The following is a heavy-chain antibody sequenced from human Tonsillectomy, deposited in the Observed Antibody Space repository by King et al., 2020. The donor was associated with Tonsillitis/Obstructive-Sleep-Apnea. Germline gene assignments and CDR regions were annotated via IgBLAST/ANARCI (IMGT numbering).Heavy chain of an antibody. D-gene: IGHD2-15*01. J-gene: IGHJ3*02. CDR2: IWYDGSNK. V-gene: IGHV3-33*01. CDR1: GFTFSSYG. CDR3: AGDRGDIVVVVAATLLGFDAFDI. Sequence: VQLVESGGGVVQPGRSLRLSCAASGFTFSSYGMHWVRQAPGKGLEWVAVIWYDGSNKYYADAVKGRFTISRDNSKNTLYLQMNRLRPEDTAVYYCAGDRGDIVVVVAATLLGFDAFDIWGQGTMVTVSS.